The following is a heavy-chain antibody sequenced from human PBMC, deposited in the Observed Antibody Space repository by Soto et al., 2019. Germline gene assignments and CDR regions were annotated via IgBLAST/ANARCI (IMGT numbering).Heavy chain of an antibody. CDR1: GGTFSSYA. J-gene: IGHJ1*01. CDR3: AVTYYYDSGGSNGASAGYFHH. V-gene: IGHV1-69*06. CDR2: IMPIFGTA. D-gene: IGHD3-22*01. Sequence: QVQLVQSGAEVKKPGSSVKVSCKASGGTFSSYAISWVRQAPGQGLEWMGGIMPIFGTANYAQKFQGSVTLTGDKSTSTDYLKMRSLRSEDTAVYYYAVTYYYDSGGSNGASAGYFHHWGQGTLVTVSS.